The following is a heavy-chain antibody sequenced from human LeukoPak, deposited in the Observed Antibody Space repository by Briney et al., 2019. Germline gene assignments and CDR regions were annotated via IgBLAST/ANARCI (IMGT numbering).Heavy chain of an antibody. CDR3: ARGVNYHGSGSYLRDWFDP. V-gene: IGHV3-21*01. CDR2: ITSGETYI. Sequence: PGGSLRLSCAASGFTFNNAWMTWVRQAPGKGLEWVSSITSGETYIYYADSVKGRFTISRDNAKNSLFLQVNSLRAEDTAVYYCARGVNYHGSGSYLRDWFDPWGQGTLVTVSS. CDR1: GFTFNNAW. D-gene: IGHD3-10*01. J-gene: IGHJ5*02.